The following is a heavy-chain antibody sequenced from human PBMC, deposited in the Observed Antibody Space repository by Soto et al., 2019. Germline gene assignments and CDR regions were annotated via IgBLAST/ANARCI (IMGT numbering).Heavy chain of an antibody. J-gene: IGHJ5*02. V-gene: IGHV4-34*01. CDR3: VRIRYQLPSSVLWLDP. Sequence: SETLSLTCAVYGGFLSESYWTWIRQPPGKGLEWIGEINHVGGTNYNPSLKSRVTMSVDTSQNQLSLRLISVTAADTAMYFCVRIRYQLPSSVLWLDPWGQGXPVTVSS. D-gene: IGHD3-16*01. CDR1: GGFLSESY. CDR2: INHVGGT.